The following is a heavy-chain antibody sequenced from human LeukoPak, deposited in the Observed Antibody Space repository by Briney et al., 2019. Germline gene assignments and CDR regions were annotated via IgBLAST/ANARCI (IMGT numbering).Heavy chain of an antibody. J-gene: IGHJ3*02. CDR3: ARDSDCSSTSCPYAFDI. V-gene: IGHV1-2*04. CDR2: INPNSGGT. D-gene: IGHD2-2*01. Sequence: ASVKVSCKASGYTFTGYYMHWVRQAPGQGLEWMGWINPNSGGTNYAQKFQGWVTMTRDTSISTAYMELSRLRSDDTAVYYCARDSDCSSTSCPYAFDIWGQGTMVTVSS. CDR1: GYTFTGYY.